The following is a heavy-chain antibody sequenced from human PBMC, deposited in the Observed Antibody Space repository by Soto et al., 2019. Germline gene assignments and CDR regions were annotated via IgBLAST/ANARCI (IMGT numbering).Heavy chain of an antibody. D-gene: IGHD3-22*01. CDR2: IIPIFGTA. V-gene: IGHV1-69*13. CDR1: GGTFSSYA. Sequence: SVKVSFKASGGTFSSYAISWVRQAPGQGLEWMGGIIPIFGTANYAQKFQGRVTITADESTSTAYMELSSLRSEDTAVYYCAGGYDSSGYSPDYWGQGTLVTVSS. J-gene: IGHJ4*02. CDR3: AGGYDSSGYSPDY.